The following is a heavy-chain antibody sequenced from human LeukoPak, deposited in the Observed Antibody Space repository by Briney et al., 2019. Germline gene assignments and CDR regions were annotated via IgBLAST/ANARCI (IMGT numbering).Heavy chain of an antibody. V-gene: IGHV4-4*02. CDR3: GRSAGFVHFDH. Sequence: GSLRLSCEASGFTFSNYWMSWVRQAPGKGLEWIGSINYYGKTYYNPSVKSRVTISVDTSKNQFSLMVRSVTAADTAVYYCGRSAGFVHFDHWGQGTLVTVTS. J-gene: IGHJ4*02. CDR2: INYYGKT. D-gene: IGHD3-16*01. CDR1: GFTFSNYW.